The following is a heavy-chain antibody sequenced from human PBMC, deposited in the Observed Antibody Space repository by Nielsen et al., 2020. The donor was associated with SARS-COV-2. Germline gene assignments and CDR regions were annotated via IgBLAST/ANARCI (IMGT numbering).Heavy chain of an antibody. CDR2: ITGSGLST. D-gene: IGHD3-16*01. J-gene: IGHJ4*02. CDR3: AKSGGSYTSGFFDY. V-gene: IGHV3-23*01. Sequence: GGSLRLSCEASGFTISRYGMSWVRQAPGKGLEWVSAITGSGLSTYYPDYVKGRFTISRDNSKNTLYLQMNSLRAEDTAIYYCAKSGGSYTSGFFDYWGQGSLVTVSS. CDR1: GFTISRYG.